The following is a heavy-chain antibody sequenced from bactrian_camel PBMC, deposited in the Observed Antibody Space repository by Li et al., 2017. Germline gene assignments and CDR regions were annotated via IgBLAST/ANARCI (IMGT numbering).Heavy chain of an antibody. Sequence: HVQLVESGGGLVQAGGSLRLSCTASELTFDDYAMAWFRQAPGMEREGVSCINYSGSFTSYADSVKGRFIVSRDNAKNTVYLQMNSLKSEDTARYYCALKGPPAYYSAGYFYWGQGTQVTVS. CDR2: INYSGSFT. J-gene: IGHJ4*01. D-gene: IGHD2*01. CDR1: ELTFDDYA. V-gene: IGHV3S63*01. CDR3: ALKGPPAYYSAGYFY.